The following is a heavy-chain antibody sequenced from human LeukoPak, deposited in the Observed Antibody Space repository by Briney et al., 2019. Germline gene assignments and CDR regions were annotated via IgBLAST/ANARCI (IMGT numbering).Heavy chain of an antibody. CDR3: NKDRAQRWVQSQY. CDR1: GFTFSSYA. Sequence: GGSLRLSCAASGFTFSSYAMSWVRQAPGKGLEWVSAISGSGGSTYYADSVKGRFTISRDNSKNTLYLQMNSLRAEDTAIYYWNKDRAQRWVQSQYWGQGTLVTVSS. CDR2: ISGSGGST. V-gene: IGHV3-23*01. D-gene: IGHD5-24*01. J-gene: IGHJ4*02.